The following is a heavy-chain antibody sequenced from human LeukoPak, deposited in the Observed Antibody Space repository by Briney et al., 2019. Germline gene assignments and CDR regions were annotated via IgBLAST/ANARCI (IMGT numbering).Heavy chain of an antibody. Sequence: SQTLSLTCTVSGCSISSGGYYWSWIRQHPGKGLEWIGYIYYSESTYYNPSLKSRVTISVDTSKNQFSLKLSSVTAADTAVYYCARVQDYYDSSGRYDYWGQGTLVSVSS. CDR3: ARVQDYYDSSGRYDY. CDR2: IYYSEST. V-gene: IGHV4-31*03. CDR1: GCSISSGGYY. J-gene: IGHJ4*02. D-gene: IGHD3-22*01.